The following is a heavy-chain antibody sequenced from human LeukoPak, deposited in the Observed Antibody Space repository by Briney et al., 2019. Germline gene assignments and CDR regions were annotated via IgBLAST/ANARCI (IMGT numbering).Heavy chain of an antibody. D-gene: IGHD1-26*01. CDR1: GFTFSSYG. V-gene: IGHV3-30*03. Sequence: GGSLRLSCAASGFTFSSYGMHWVRQAPGKGLEWVAVISYDGSNKYYADSVKGRFTISRDNSKNTLYLQMNSLRAEDTAVYYCARDALSGSYLDYWGQGTMVTVSS. CDR2: ISYDGSNK. J-gene: IGHJ4*02. CDR3: ARDALSGSYLDY.